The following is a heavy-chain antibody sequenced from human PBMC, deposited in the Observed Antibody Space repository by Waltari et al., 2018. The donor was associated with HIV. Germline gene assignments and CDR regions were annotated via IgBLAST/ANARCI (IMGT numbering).Heavy chain of an antibody. D-gene: IGHD3-3*01. J-gene: IGHJ4*02. CDR1: GGSISSYY. CDR3: ARGVSGSLEWLYDY. CDR2: IYYSGST. V-gene: IGHV4-59*01. Sequence: QVQLQESGPGLVKPSETLSLTCTVSGGSISSYYWSWIRQPPGKGLEWIGYIYYSGSTNYNPSLKSRVTISVDTSKNQFSLKLSSVTAADTAVYYCARGVSGSLEWLYDYWGQGTLVTVSS.